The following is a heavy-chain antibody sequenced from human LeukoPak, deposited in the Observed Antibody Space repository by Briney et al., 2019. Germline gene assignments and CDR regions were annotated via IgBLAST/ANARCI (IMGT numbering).Heavy chain of an antibody. CDR3: AKDHGITGTTGYYYYGMDV. Sequence: PGGSLRLSCAASGFTFSSYGMHWVRQAPGKGLEWVAVISYDGSNKYYADSVKGRFTISRDNSKNTLYLQMNSLRAEDTAVYYCAKDHGITGTTGYYYYGMDVWGQGTTVTVSS. J-gene: IGHJ6*02. D-gene: IGHD1-7*01. V-gene: IGHV3-30*18. CDR2: ISYDGSNK. CDR1: GFTFSSYG.